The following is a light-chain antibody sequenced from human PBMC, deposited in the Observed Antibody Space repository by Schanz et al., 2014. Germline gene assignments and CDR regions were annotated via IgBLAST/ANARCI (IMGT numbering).Light chain of an antibody. CDR3: TSYAGSNTAYV. V-gene: IGLV2-8*01. Sequence: QSALTQPPSASGSPGQSVTISCTGTSSDIGGYIFVSWYQQHPGKAPKLMIYEVNKRPSGVPVRFSGSKSGNTASLTVSGVHPEDEADYYCTSYAGSNTAYVFGTGTKLTVL. CDR1: SSDIGGYIF. CDR2: EVN. J-gene: IGLJ1*01.